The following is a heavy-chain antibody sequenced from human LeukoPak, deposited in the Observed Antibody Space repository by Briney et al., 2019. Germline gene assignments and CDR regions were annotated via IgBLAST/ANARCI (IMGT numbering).Heavy chain of an antibody. J-gene: IGHJ6*03. V-gene: IGHV1-46*01. CDR2: INPSGGST. CDR3: ARDGTTVRNYYYMDV. D-gene: IGHD4-11*01. CDR1: GYTFTSYY. Sequence: GASVKVSCKAPGYTFTSYYMHWVRQAPGQGLEWMGIINPSGGSTSYAQKFQGRVTMTRDMSTSTVYMELSSLRSEDTAVYYCARDGTTVRNYYYMDVWGKGTTVTVSS.